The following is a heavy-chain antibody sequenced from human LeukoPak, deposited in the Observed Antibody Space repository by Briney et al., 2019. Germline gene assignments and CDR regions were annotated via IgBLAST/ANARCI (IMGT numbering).Heavy chain of an antibody. CDR3: ARDSVDYFDY. V-gene: IGHV3-21*01. CDR1: GFTFSSYR. Sequence: GGSLRLSCAASGFTFSSYRMNWVRQAPGKGLEWVSSISSSSSYIYYADSVKGRFTISRDNAKNSLYLQMNSLRAEDTAVYYCARDSVDYFDYWGQGTLVTVSS. J-gene: IGHJ4*02. CDR2: ISSSSSYI.